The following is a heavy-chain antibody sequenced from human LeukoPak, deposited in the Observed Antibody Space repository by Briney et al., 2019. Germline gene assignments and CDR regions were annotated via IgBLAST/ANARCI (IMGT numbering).Heavy chain of an antibody. CDR1: GGSISSYY. CDR2: IYYSGST. J-gene: IGHJ4*02. D-gene: IGHD1-26*01. CDR3: ARKGQEVGAFDY. V-gene: IGHV4-59*01. Sequence: PSETLSLTCTVSGGSISSYYWSWIRQPPGKGLEWIGYIYYSGSTNYNPSLKSRVTISVDTSKNQFSLKLSSVTAADTAVYYCARKGQEVGAFDYWGQGTLVTVSS.